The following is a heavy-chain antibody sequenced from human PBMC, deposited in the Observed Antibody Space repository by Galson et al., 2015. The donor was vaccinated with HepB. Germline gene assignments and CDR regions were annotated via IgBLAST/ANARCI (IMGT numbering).Heavy chain of an antibody. J-gene: IGHJ6*02. Sequence: SVKVSCKASGYTFTSYDINWVRQATGQGLEWMGWMNPNSGNTGYAQKFQGRVTMTRNTSISTAYMELSSLRSEDTAVYCCAREVVPAAMVDYYYGMDVWGQGTTVTVSS. CDR2: MNPNSGNT. V-gene: IGHV1-8*01. CDR3: AREVVPAAMVDYYYGMDV. CDR1: GYTFTSYD. D-gene: IGHD2-2*01.